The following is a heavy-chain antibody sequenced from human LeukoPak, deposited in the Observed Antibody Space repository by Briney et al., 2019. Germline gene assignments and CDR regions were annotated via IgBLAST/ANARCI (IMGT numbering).Heavy chain of an antibody. J-gene: IGHJ4*02. V-gene: IGHV5-51*01. CDR1: GYSFTTYW. D-gene: IGHD2-2*01. Sequence: PGESLKISCRGSGYSFTTYWIGWVRQMPGKGLEWVGIIYPVDSDTRYTPSFQGQVAMSADKSINTAYLQWSSLKASDTAMYYCARRQGCSSTSCPPDYWGQGTLVTVSP. CDR3: ARRQGCSSTSCPPDY. CDR2: IYPVDSDT.